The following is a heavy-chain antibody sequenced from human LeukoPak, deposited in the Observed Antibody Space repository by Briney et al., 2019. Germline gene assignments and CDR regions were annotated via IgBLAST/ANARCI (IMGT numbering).Heavy chain of an antibody. Sequence: SVKASCKASGFTFTTSAVQSVRQARGQRLEWIGWIVVGSGNTNYAQKFQERVTITRDMSTSTAYMELSSLRSEDTAVYYCAAEYRTFDYWGQGTLVTVSS. D-gene: IGHD3-16*02. CDR3: AAEYRTFDY. CDR1: GFTFTTSA. CDR2: IVVGSGNT. V-gene: IGHV1-58*01. J-gene: IGHJ4*02.